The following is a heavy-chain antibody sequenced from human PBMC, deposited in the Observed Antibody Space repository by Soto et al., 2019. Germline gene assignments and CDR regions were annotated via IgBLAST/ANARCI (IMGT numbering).Heavy chain of an antibody. CDR1: GFTFGSYA. D-gene: IGHD2-15*01. CDR2: ISGRGDNT. J-gene: IGHJ4*02. Sequence: EVQLLESGGGLVQPGESLRLSCAASGFTFGSYAMSWVRQAPGKGLEWVAAISGRGDNTYYTDSVKGRFTISRDNSSNTRHLPVNILRAEDTGVYFCAKELGKGGGIVFGNCGRRIQVAVSS. V-gene: IGHV3-23*01. CDR3: AKELGKGGGIVFGN.